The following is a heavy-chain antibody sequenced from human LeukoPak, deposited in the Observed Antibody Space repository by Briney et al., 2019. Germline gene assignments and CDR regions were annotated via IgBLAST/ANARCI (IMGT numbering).Heavy chain of an antibody. CDR1: GGSISSYY. Sequence: PSETLSLTCTVSGGSISSYYWSWIRQPPGKGLEWIGYIYYSGSTNYNPSLKSRVTISVDTSKNQFSLKLSPVTAADTAVYYCAKDEYSSGWTVFDYWGQGTLVTVSS. J-gene: IGHJ4*02. CDR2: IYYSGST. V-gene: IGHV4-59*01. D-gene: IGHD6-19*01. CDR3: AKDEYSSGWTVFDY.